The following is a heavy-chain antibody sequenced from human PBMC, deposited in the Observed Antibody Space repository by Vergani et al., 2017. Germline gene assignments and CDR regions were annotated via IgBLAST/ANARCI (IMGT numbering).Heavy chain of an antibody. Sequence: EVELVQSGPEMRKPGESLKISCKGSEYSFGNYWIGWVRQMPGKGLEWMGIIYPADSDTRYSPSFQGQVTISADKSISTAFLQWDSLKASDTALYYCARHTTYFDSWGQGTLVTVSS. D-gene: IGHD1-1*01. V-gene: IGHV5-51*03. CDR3: ARHTTYFDS. J-gene: IGHJ4*02. CDR1: EYSFGNYW. CDR2: IYPADSDT.